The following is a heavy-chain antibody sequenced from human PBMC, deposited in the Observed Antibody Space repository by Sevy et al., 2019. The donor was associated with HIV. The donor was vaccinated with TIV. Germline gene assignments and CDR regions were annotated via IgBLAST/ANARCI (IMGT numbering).Heavy chain of an antibody. CDR3: AKDQEDSSGYYYGVDAFDI. D-gene: IGHD3-22*01. V-gene: IGHV3-23*01. J-gene: IGHJ3*02. CDR2: ISGNGGST. Sequence: GGSLRLSCTASGFSFSSYAMTWVRQAPGKGLEWVSAISGNGGSTYYADSVKGRFTFSRDDSKNTLYLQMNSLRAEDTAVYYCAKDQEDSSGYYYGVDAFDIWGQGTMVTVSS. CDR1: GFSFSSYA.